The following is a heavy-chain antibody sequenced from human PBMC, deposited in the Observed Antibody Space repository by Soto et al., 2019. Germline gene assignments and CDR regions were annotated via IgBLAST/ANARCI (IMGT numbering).Heavy chain of an antibody. D-gene: IGHD3-16*01. J-gene: IGHJ5*02. V-gene: IGHV4-59*01. CDR3: GTEDRRSGPGGIWFQP. CDR1: VSSTCNYY. Sequence: SETLSPTSSVYVSSTCNYYGSWIRQPAGKGLEWNGYVYHSGRPSDNPSLKSRVSMSVDRSKNQFARNLCSVMVADSAVYYCGTEDRRSGPGGIWFQPWGQGALVTV. CDR2: VYHSGRP.